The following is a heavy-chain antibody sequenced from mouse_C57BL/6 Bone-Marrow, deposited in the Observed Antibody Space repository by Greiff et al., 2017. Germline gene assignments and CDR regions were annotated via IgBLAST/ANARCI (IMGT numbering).Heavy chain of an antibody. CDR2: IYPRSGNT. D-gene: IGHD3-1*01. Sequence: VKLMESGAELARPGASVKLSCKASGYTFTSYGISWVKQRTGQGLEWIGEIYPRSGNTYYNEKFKGKATLTADKSSSTAYMELRRLTSEDSAVYFCAQLKYYFDYWGQGTTLTVSS. J-gene: IGHJ2*01. CDR3: AQLKYYFDY. V-gene: IGHV1-81*01. CDR1: GYTFTSYG.